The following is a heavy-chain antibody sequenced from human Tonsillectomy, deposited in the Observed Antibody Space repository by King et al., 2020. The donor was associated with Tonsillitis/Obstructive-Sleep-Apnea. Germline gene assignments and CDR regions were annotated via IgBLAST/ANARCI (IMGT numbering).Heavy chain of an antibody. CDR2: IKQDGSEK. CDR3: ASANYYPYYYYYMDV. V-gene: IGHV3-7*02. D-gene: IGHD3-10*01. CDR1: GFTFSSYW. J-gene: IGHJ6*03. Sequence: VQLVESGGGLVQPGGSLRLSCAASGFTFSSYWMSWVRQAPGKGLEWVANIKQDGSEKYYVDSVKGRFTISRDNAKNSLYLQMNSLRAEDTAVYYCASANYYPYYYYYMDVWGKGTTVTVSS.